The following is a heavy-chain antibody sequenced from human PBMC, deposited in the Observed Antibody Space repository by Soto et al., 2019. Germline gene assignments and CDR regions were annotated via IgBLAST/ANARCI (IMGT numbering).Heavy chain of an antibody. Sequence: ASVKVSCKASGYTFTSYAMHWVRQAPGQRLEWMGWINAGNGNTKYSQKFQGRVTITRDTSASTAYMELSSLRSEDTAVYYCARGSSGWYGKYYFDYWGQGTLVTVS. CDR2: INAGNGNT. D-gene: IGHD6-19*01. J-gene: IGHJ4*02. CDR1: GYTFTSYA. V-gene: IGHV1-3*01. CDR3: ARGSSGWYGKYYFDY.